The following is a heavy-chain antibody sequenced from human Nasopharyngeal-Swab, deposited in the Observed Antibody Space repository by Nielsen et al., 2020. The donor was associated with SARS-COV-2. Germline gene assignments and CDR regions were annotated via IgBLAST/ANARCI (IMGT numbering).Heavy chain of an antibody. D-gene: IGHD6-19*01. CDR1: GFTFDNYE. V-gene: IGHV3-48*03. CDR3: ARASRGWP. J-gene: IGHJ5*02. CDR2: ISTSGATI. Sequence: GESLKISCAASGFTFDNYEMNWVRQAPGKGLEWVSYISTSGATIHYADSVRGRFTISRDNAKKSLHLQMNSLRAEDTAVYYCARASRGWPWGQGTLVTVSS.